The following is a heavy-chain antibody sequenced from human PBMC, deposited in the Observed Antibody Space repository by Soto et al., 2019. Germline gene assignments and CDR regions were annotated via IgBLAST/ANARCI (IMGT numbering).Heavy chain of an antibody. CDR3: ARARYCSSTSCPITYYYYYGMDV. D-gene: IGHD2-2*01. CDR1: GGSISSGVYS. CDR2: LYHSGNI. V-gene: IGHV4-30-2*01. J-gene: IGHJ6*02. Sequence: QLQLQECGSGLVKPSQTLSLTCAVSGGSISSGVYSSTWIRQPPGKGLELIGYLYHSGNIYYNSALKRRVTISVDRSKNQFSLKLSSVTAADTAVYYCARARYCSSTSCPITYYYYYGMDVWGQGTTVTVSS.